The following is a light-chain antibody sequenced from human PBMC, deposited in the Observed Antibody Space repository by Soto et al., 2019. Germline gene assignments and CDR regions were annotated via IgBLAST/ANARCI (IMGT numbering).Light chain of an antibody. CDR1: ESVSRN. V-gene: IGKV3-11*01. Sequence: EIVWTHSPGTLSVPPGEIATLSCRASESVSRNLAWYQQKPGQAPRLLIYDASNRATGIPARFSGSGSGTDFTLTISSLEPEDFAVYYCQQRSNWPTFGQGTRRGNK. CDR3: QQRSNWPT. CDR2: DAS. J-gene: IGKJ5*01.